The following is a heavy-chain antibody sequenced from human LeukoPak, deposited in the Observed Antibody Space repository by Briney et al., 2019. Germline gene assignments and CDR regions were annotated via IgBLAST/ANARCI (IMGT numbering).Heavy chain of an antibody. J-gene: IGHJ4*02. CDR3: ARLYRYSSDQKAFDY. V-gene: IGHV4-39*01. CDR1: GGSISSGSYY. CDR2: IYYSGST. Sequence: SETLSLTCAVSGGSISSGSYYWGWIRQPPGKGLEWIGSIYYSGSTYYNPSLKSRVTISVDTSENQFSLKLSSVTAADTAVYYCARLYRYSSDQKAFDYWGQGTLVTVSS. D-gene: IGHD6-19*01.